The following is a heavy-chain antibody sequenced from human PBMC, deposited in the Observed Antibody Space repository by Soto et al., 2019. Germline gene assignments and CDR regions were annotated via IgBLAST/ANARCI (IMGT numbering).Heavy chain of an antibody. D-gene: IGHD4-17*01. CDR2: IYYSGST. J-gene: IGHJ6*02. V-gene: IGHV4-30-4*01. CDR3: ARVTTDENYYYYGMDV. CDR1: GGSISSGDYY. Sequence: QVQLQESGPGLVKPSQTLSLTCTVSGGSISSGDYYWSWIRQPQGKGLEWIGYIYYSGSTYYNPSLKSRVTISVDTSKNQFSLKLSSVTAADTAVYYCARVTTDENYYYYGMDVWGQGTTVTVSS.